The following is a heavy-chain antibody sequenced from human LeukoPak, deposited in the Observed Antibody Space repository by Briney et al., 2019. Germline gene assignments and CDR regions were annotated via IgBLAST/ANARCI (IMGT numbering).Heavy chain of an antibody. CDR1: GFTFSSYS. D-gene: IGHD2-15*01. CDR3: ARDRGGSYSAIDY. V-gene: IGHV3-48*04. Sequence: GGSLGLSCAASGFTFSSYSLNWVRQAPGKGLEWVSFISSSSITIYYADSVKGRFTISRDNAEKSLYLQMNSLRAEDTAVYYCARDRGGSYSAIDYWGQGTLVTVSS. J-gene: IGHJ4*02. CDR2: ISSSSITI.